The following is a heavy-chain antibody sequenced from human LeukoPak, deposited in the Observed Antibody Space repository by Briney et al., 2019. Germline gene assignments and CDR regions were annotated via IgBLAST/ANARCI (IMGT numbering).Heavy chain of an antibody. D-gene: IGHD6-6*01. CDR2: VHYSGST. CDR1: GDSISGYY. Sequence: SETLSLTCTVSGDSISGYYWSWIRQPPGKGLEWIGNVHYSGSTTYHPSLQSRVTISVDTSKKQFSLKLRSVTAEDSAVYYCARHSSLQGYYFDYWGRGTLVTVSS. CDR3: ARHSSLQGYYFDY. J-gene: IGHJ4*02. V-gene: IGHV4-59*08.